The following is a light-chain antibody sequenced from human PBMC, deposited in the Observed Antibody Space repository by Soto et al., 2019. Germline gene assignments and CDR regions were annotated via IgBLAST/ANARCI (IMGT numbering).Light chain of an antibody. CDR2: GAS. CDR1: QSVSSGY. J-gene: IGKJ4*01. CDR3: QQYGSSPLT. V-gene: IGKV3-20*01. Sequence: EIVLTQSPGTLSLSPGERVTLPCRASQSVSSGYLAWYQQKPGRAPRLLIYGASSRATGIPDRFSGSGSGTDFTLTISRLEPEDFAVYYCQQYGSSPLTFGGGTKMEIK.